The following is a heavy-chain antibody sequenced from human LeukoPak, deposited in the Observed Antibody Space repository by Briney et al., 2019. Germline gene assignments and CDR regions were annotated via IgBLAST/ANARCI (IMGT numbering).Heavy chain of an antibody. V-gene: IGHV1-8*02. D-gene: IGHD4-23*01. CDR1: GYTFTNFD. J-gene: IGHJ5*01. CDR2: MSPNSGNT. CDR3: AKSPHPTVVTATLPVNFFDS. Sequence: ASVKVSCKASGYTFTNFDINWVRQATGQGLEWMGRMSPNSGNTVYAQKFQGRVTLTRNTSIGTAYMGLSSLTSEDTAVYYCAKSPHPTVVTATLPVNFFDSWGQGTLVTVSS.